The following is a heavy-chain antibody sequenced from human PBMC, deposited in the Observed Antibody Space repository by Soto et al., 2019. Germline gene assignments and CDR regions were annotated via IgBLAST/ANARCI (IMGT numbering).Heavy chain of an antibody. J-gene: IGHJ6*02. Sequence: QVQLVQSGAEVKKPGSSVKVSCKASGGTFSSYAISWVRQAPGQGLEWMGGIIPISGTANYAQKFQGRVTITADESTSTAYMELSSLRSEDTAVYYCARSQGSSTSLEIYDYYYYGMDVLGQGTTVTVSS. D-gene: IGHD2-2*01. CDR3: ARSQGSSTSLEIYDYYYYGMDV. V-gene: IGHV1-69*01. CDR1: GGTFSSYA. CDR2: IIPISGTA.